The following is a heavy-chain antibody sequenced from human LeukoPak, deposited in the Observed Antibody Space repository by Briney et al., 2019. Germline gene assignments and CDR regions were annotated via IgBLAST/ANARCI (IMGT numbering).Heavy chain of an antibody. Sequence: SVKVSCKASGGTFSSYAISWVRQAPGQGLEWMGRIIPIFGTANYAQKFQGRVTITTDESTSTAYMELSSLRSEATAAYYCARNIRWGGMVDDSSCWDNRFDPWGQGTLVTVSS. CDR2: IIPIFGTA. D-gene: IGHD6-19*01. CDR1: GGTFSSYA. V-gene: IGHV1-69*05. J-gene: IGHJ5*02. CDR3: ARNIRWGGMVDDSSCWDNRFDP.